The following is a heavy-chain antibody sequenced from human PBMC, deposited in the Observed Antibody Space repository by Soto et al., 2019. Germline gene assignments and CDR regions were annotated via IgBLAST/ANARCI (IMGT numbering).Heavy chain of an antibody. Sequence: SVKVSCKASGGTFSSYAISWVRQAPGQGLEWMGGIIPIFGTANYAQKFQGRVTITADESTSTAYMELSSLRSEDTAVYYCAAYNYYDSRVFDYWGQGTLVTVSS. CDR2: IIPIFGTA. CDR1: GGTFSSYA. D-gene: IGHD3-22*01. J-gene: IGHJ4*02. CDR3: AAYNYYDSRVFDY. V-gene: IGHV1-69*13.